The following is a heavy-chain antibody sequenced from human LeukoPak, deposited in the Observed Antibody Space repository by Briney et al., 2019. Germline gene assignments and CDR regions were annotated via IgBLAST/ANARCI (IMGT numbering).Heavy chain of an antibody. CDR1: GYTFTDYY. CDR2: INPNSGGA. Sequence: VASVKVSCKASGYTFTDYYNHWLRLAPGQGLEWMGWINPNSGGAIYAQNFQGRVTMTRDTSISTAYMELRSDDTAVYYCARATVRGVEIDYWGQGTLVTVSS. CDR3: ARATVRGVEIDY. D-gene: IGHD3-10*01. J-gene: IGHJ4*02. V-gene: IGHV1-2*02.